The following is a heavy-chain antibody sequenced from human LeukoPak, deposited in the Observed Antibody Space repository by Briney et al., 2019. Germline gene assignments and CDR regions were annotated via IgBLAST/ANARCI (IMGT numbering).Heavy chain of an antibody. D-gene: IGHD2-2*01. CDR3: ARQAPSPYYYYYMDV. Sequence: SETLSLTCTVPGGSISSYYWSWIRQPPGKGLEWIGYIYTSGSTNYNPSLKSRVTISVDTSKNQFSLKLSSVTAADTAVYYCARQAPSPYYYYYMDVRGKGTTVTVSS. CDR2: IYTSGST. CDR1: GGSISSYY. V-gene: IGHV4-4*09. J-gene: IGHJ6*03.